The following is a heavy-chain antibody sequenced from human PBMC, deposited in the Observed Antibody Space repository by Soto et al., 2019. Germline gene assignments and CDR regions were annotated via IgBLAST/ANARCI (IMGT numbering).Heavy chain of an antibody. D-gene: IGHD1-26*01. Sequence: GSLRLSCAASGFTFSSESMIWLRQAPGKGLEWISFISRTSNTIYDVGSVKGRFTTSRDNSKNTLYLQMDSLRAEDTGVYYCANWGKSGSDFWGQGTLVTVS. CDR2: ISRTSNTI. CDR1: GFTFSSES. CDR3: ANWGKSGSDF. J-gene: IGHJ4*02. V-gene: IGHV3-48*01.